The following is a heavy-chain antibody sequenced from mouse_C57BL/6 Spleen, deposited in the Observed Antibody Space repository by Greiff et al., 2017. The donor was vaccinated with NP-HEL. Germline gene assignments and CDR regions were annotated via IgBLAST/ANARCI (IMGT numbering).Heavy chain of an antibody. CDR1: GYTFTDYY. J-gene: IGHJ2*01. CDR2: INPYNGGT. D-gene: IGHD2-5*01. CDR3: ARYSNLDY. V-gene: IGHV1-19*01. Sequence: VQLKESGPVLVKPGASVKMSCKASGYTFTDYYMNWVKQSHGKSLEWIGVINPYNGGTSYNQKFKGKATLTVDKSSSTAYMELNSLTSEDSAVYYCARYSNLDYWGQGTTLTVAS.